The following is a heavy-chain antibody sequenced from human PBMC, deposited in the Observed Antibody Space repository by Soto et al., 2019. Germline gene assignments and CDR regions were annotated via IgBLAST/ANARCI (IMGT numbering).Heavy chain of an antibody. V-gene: IGHV3-30*18. Sequence: QVQLVESGGGVVQPGRSLRLSCAASGFTFSSCAMHWVRQAPGKGLEWVAVISYDGSNKYYADSVKGRFTIARDNSKNTLYLQMNSLRAEETVVYYCAKAEVTVVTPYYFDYWGQGTLVTVSS. CDR2: ISYDGSNK. J-gene: IGHJ4*02. D-gene: IGHD2-21*02. CDR1: GFTFSSCA. CDR3: AKAEVTVVTPYYFDY.